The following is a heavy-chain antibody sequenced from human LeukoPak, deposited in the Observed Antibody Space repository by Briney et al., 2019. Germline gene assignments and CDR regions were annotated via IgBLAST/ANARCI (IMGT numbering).Heavy chain of an antibody. Sequence: SQTLSLTCTVYGGSISSGGYYWSWIRQPPGKGLEWIGYIYHSGSTYYNPSLKSRVTISVDRSKNQFSLKLSSVTAADTAVYYCARERYCSSTSCYVDYWGQGTLVTVSS. J-gene: IGHJ4*02. CDR3: ARERYCSSTSCYVDY. CDR1: GGSISSGGYY. CDR2: IYHSGST. D-gene: IGHD2-2*01. V-gene: IGHV4-30-2*01.